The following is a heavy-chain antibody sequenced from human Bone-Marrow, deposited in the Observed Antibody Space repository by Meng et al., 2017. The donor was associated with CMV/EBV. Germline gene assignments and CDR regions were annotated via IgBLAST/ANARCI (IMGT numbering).Heavy chain of an antibody. CDR3: AIHCGSCYSYYYYYYYGMDV. CDR1: GYTFPSYA. Sequence: SVKVSCKASGYTFPSYAISWVRQAPGQGLEWMGRIIPILGIANYAQKFQGRVTITADKSTSTAYMELSSLRSEDTAVYYCAIHCGSCYSYYYYYYYGMDVWGQGTTVPVSS. CDR2: IIPILGIA. J-gene: IGHJ6*02. D-gene: IGHD2-15*01. V-gene: IGHV1-69*04.